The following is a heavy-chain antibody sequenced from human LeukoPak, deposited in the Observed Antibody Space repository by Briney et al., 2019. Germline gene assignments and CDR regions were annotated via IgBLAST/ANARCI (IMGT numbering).Heavy chain of an antibody. J-gene: IGHJ4*02. CDR3: ARLLRVTSVGPDLYYFDY. D-gene: IGHD2-21*02. CDR1: GGSISTYY. V-gene: IGHV4-59*08. Sequence: SETLSLTCTVSGGSISTYYWSWIRQPPGKGLEWIGYIYYSGSTNHNPSLKSRLTISVDTSKNQFSLKLSSVTAADTAVYYCARLLRVTSVGPDLYYFDYWGQGTLVTVSS. CDR2: IYYSGST.